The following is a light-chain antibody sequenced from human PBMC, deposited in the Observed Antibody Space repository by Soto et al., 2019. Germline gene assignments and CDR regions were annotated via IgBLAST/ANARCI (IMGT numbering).Light chain of an antibody. V-gene: IGKV1-39*01. CDR1: QGISTY. CDR3: QQSYSTTWM. CDR2: AAS. Sequence: DIQMTQSPSSLSASVGDRVTITCRASQGISTYLNWYQQKPGKAPKLLIYAASSLASGVPSRFSGSGSETEFTLTISSLQPEDFATYSCQQSYSTTWMFGQGTKVEIK. J-gene: IGKJ1*01.